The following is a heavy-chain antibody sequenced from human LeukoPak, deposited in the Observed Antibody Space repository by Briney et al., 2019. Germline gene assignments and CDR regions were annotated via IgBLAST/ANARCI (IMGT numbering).Heavy chain of an antibody. V-gene: IGHV3-21*01. CDR2: ISSSSSYI. J-gene: IGHJ4*02. D-gene: IGHD3-22*01. CDR3: AREGYYYDSSGYYYSTSFDY. CDR1: GFTSSSYS. Sequence: GGSLRLSCAASGFTSSSYSMNWVRQAPGKGLEWVSSISSSSSYIYYADSVKGRFTISRDNAKNSLYLQMNSLRAEDTAVYYCAREGYYYDSSGYYYSTSFDYWGQGTLVTVSS.